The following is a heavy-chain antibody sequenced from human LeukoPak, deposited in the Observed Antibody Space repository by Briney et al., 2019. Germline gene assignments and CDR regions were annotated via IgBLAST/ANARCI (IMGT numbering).Heavy chain of an antibody. V-gene: IGHV1-8*01. J-gene: IGHJ4*02. CDR3: ARSRIVVGGFDY. CDR2: MNPNSGNT. D-gene: IGHD3-22*01. Sequence: ASVKVSCKASGYTFTSYDINWVRQATGQGLEWMGWMNPNSGNTGYAQKFQGRVTMTRNTSISTAYMELSSVTAADTAVYYCARSRIVVGGFDYWGQGTLVTVSS. CDR1: GYTFTSYD.